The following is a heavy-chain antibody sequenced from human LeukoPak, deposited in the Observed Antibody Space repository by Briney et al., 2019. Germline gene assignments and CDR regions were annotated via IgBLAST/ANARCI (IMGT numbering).Heavy chain of an antibody. CDR3: ARGLFNWGRERNWFDP. V-gene: IGHV4-61*02. J-gene: IGHJ5*02. CDR1: GGSISSGSYY. CDR2: IYTSGST. D-gene: IGHD7-27*01. Sequence: PSETLSLTCTVSGGSISSGSYYWSWIRQPAGKGLEWIGRIYTSGSTNYNPSLKSRVTISVDTSKNQFSLRLSSVTAADTAVYYCARGLFNWGRERNWFDPWGQGTLVTVSS.